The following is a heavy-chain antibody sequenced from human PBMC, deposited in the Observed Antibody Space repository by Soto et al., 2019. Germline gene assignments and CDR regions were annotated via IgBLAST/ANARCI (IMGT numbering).Heavy chain of an antibody. CDR3: ARFSYYYDSSGYYYSEGYYFDY. D-gene: IGHD3-22*01. V-gene: IGHV4-30-2*01. CDR1: GGSISSGGYS. CDR2: IYHSGST. Sequence: QLQLQESGSGLVKPSQTLSLTCAVSGGSISSGGYSWSWIRQPPGKGLEWIGYIYHSGSTYYNPSLKSRVTLSVDRSKNQFSLKLSSVTAADTAVYYCARFSYYYDSSGYYYSEGYYFDYWGQGTLVTVSS. J-gene: IGHJ4*02.